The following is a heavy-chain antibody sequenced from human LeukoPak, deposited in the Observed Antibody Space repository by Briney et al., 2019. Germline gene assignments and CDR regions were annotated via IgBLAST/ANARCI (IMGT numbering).Heavy chain of an antibody. CDR1: GFTFGDYA. D-gene: IGHD6-25*01. Sequence: GGSLRLSCTASGFTFGDYAMSWIRQAPGKGLEWVGFIRSKAYGETADYAASVKGRFTISRDDSKAIAYLQMNSLRAEDTAVYYCARGGGWGSGVKNWFDPWGQGTLVTVSS. CDR2: IRSKAYGETA. CDR3: ARGGGWGSGVKNWFDP. J-gene: IGHJ5*02. V-gene: IGHV3-49*03.